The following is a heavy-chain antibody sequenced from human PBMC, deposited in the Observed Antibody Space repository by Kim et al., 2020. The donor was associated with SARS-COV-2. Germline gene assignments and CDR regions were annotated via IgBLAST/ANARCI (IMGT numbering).Heavy chain of an antibody. CDR2: IYYSGST. Sequence: SETLSLTCTVSGGSISSYYWSWIRQPPGKGLEWIGYIYYSGSTNYNPSLKSRVTISVDTSKNQFSLKLSSVTAADTAVYYCARVYYYDSSGDGWFDPWGQGTLGPDSS. D-gene: IGHD3-22*01. CDR3: ARVYYYDSSGDGWFDP. V-gene: IGHV4-59*01. J-gene: IGHJ5*02. CDR1: GGSISSYY.